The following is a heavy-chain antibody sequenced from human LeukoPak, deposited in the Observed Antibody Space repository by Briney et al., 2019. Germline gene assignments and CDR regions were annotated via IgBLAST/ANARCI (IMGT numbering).Heavy chain of an antibody. CDR2: IYHSGST. CDR3: ARDSGAAAGTGGFDY. Sequence: SETLSLTCTVSGGSISSGGYYWSWIRQPPGKGLEWIGYIYHSGSTYYNPSLKSRVTISVDRSKNQFSLKLSSVTAADTAVYYCARDSGAAAGTGGFDYWGQGTLVTVSS. V-gene: IGHV4-30-2*01. J-gene: IGHJ4*02. CDR1: GGSISSGGYY. D-gene: IGHD6-13*01.